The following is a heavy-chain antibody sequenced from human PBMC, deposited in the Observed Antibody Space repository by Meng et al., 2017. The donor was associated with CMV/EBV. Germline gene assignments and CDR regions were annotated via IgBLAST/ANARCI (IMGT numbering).Heavy chain of an antibody. CDR1: GFPFSNSD. CDR2: ITRSGDRT. V-gene: IGHV3-23*01. Sequence: GESLKISCAASGFPFSNSDMNWVRQAPGKGLEWVSTITRSGDRTYYADSVKGRFTISRDNSKNTLYLQMSSLRAEDTAIYYCTRETVWVYWGQGTLVTVSS. J-gene: IGHJ4*02. CDR3: TRETVWVY. D-gene: IGHD2-8*01.